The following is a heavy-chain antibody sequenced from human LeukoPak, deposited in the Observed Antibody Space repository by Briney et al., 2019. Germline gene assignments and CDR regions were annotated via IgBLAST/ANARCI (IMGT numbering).Heavy chain of an antibody. Sequence: GGSLRLSCAASGSTFSSYSMNWVRQAPGKGLEWVSSISSSSSYIYYADSVKGRFTISRDNAKNSLYLQMNSPRAEDTAVYYCARAQYSGYDLLDYWGQGTLVTVSS. D-gene: IGHD5-12*01. J-gene: IGHJ4*02. CDR3: ARAQYSGYDLLDY. V-gene: IGHV3-21*01. CDR1: GSTFSSYS. CDR2: ISSSSSYI.